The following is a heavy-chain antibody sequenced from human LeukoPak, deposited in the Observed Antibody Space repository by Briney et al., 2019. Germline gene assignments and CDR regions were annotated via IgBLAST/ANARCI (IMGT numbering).Heavy chain of an antibody. D-gene: IGHD3-10*01. CDR3: SKDEGKFGSGKIHYFDY. V-gene: IGHV3-23*01. Sequence: GGSLRLSCATSGFTFSSYAMSWVRQAPGKGLEWVSGISGSGGSTYYTDSVKGRFTISRDSSKNTLYLQMNSLRADDTAVYYCSKDEGKFGSGKIHYFDYWAREPWSPSPQ. CDR1: GFTFSSYA. J-gene: IGHJ4*02. CDR2: ISGSGGST.